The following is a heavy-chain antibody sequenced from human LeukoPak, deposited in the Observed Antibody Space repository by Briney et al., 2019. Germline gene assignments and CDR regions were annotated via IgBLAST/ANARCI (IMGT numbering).Heavy chain of an antibody. CDR1: GGSISSYY. D-gene: IGHD5-12*01. V-gene: IGHV4-59*12. Sequence: SETLSLTCTVSGGSISSYYWSWIRQPPGKGLEWIGYIYYSGTTNYNPPLKSRVTISVDTSKNQFSLKLSSVTAADTAVYYCARDVSAVATTYYYMDVWGKGTTVTVSS. CDR3: ARDVSAVATTYYYMDV. CDR2: IYYSGTT. J-gene: IGHJ6*03.